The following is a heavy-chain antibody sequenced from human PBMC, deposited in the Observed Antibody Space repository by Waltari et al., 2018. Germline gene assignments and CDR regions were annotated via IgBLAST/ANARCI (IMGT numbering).Heavy chain of an antibody. Sequence: QVQLVQSGAAVKKPGASVKVSCQASGSPFTSYAMHWVRQAPGQRLEWMGWINAGNGNTKYSQKFQGRVTITRDTSASTAYMELSSLRSEDTAVYYCARVEGAAGLDIWGQGTMVTVSS. J-gene: IGHJ3*02. CDR3: ARVEGAAGLDI. CDR1: GSPFTSYA. V-gene: IGHV1-3*01. CDR2: INAGNGNT. D-gene: IGHD3-16*01.